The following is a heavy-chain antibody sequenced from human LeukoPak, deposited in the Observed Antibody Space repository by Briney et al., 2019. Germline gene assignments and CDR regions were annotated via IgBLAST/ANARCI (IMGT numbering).Heavy chain of an antibody. CDR2: IIPIFGTA. Sequence: ASVKVSCKASGGTFSSYAISWVRQAPGQALEWMGGIIPIFGTANYAQKFQGRVTITADESTSTAYMELSSLRSEDTGVYYCARRLRLIDNWFDPWGQGTLVTVSS. J-gene: IGHJ5*02. CDR3: ARRLRLIDNWFDP. V-gene: IGHV1-69*13. D-gene: IGHD5-12*01. CDR1: GGTFSSYA.